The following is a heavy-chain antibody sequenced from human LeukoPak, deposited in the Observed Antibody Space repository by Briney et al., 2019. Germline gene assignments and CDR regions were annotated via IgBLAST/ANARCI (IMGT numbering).Heavy chain of an antibody. D-gene: IGHD5-18*01. J-gene: IGHJ6*04. Sequence: GGSLRLSCAASGFTFSSYAMSWVRQAPGRGLEWVSAISGSGGSTYYADSVKGRFTISRDNSKNTLYLQVNSLRAEDTAVYYCAKDPGSYGLYYYYYGMDVWGKGTTVTVSS. V-gene: IGHV3-23*01. CDR1: GFTFSSYA. CDR2: ISGSGGST. CDR3: AKDPGSYGLYYYYYGMDV.